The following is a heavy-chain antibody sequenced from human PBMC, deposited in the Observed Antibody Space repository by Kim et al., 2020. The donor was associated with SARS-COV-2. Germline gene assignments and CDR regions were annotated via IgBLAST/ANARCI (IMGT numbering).Heavy chain of an antibody. V-gene: IGHV4-61*02. CDR3: ARGWSFTSDWFDP. D-gene: IGHD2-8*01. J-gene: IGHJ5*02. Sequence: SETLSLTCTVSGGSISSGSYYWSWIRQPAGKGLEWIGRIYTSGSTNYNPSLKSRVTISVDTSKNQFSLKLSSVTAADTAVYYCARGWSFTSDWFDPWGQGTLVTVSS. CDR2: IYTSGST. CDR1: GGSISSGSYY.